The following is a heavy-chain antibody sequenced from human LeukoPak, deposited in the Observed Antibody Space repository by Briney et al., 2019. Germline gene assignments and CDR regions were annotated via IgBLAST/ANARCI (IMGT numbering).Heavy chain of an antibody. V-gene: IGHV4-59*08. D-gene: IGHD3-22*01. CDR2: IYYSGST. CDR1: GGSISSYY. CDR3: ARPRCVGYDSGGYEVCYFDY. Sequence: PSETLSLTCTVSGGSISSYYWSWIRQPPGKGLEWIGYIYYSGSTNYNPSLKSRVTISVDTSKNQFSLKLSSVTAADTAVYYCARPRCVGYDSGGYEVCYFDYWGQGTLVTVSS. J-gene: IGHJ4*02.